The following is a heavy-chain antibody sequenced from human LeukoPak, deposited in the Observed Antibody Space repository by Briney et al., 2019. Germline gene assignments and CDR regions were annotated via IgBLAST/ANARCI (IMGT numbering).Heavy chain of an antibody. V-gene: IGHV3-53*01. Sequence: GGSLRLSCAASGFTVSSNYMSWVRQAPGKGLEWVSVIYSGGSTYYADSVKGRFTISRDNSKNTLYLQMNSLRAEDTAVYYCARERASLGMDVWGQGTTVTVSS. CDR1: GFTVSSNY. J-gene: IGHJ6*02. CDR2: IYSGGST. D-gene: IGHD2-2*01. CDR3: ARERASLGMDV.